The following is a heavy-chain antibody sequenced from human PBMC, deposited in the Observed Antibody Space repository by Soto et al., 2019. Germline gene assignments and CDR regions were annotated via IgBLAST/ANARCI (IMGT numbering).Heavy chain of an antibody. V-gene: IGHV3-66*01. CDR3: ARLFSGYSSSWDRRKYYYYYYMDV. D-gene: IGHD6-13*01. Sequence: GGSLRLSCAASGFTVSSNYMSWVRQAPGKGLEWVSVIYSGGSTYYADSVKGRFTISRDNSKNTLYLQMNSLRAEDTAVYYCARLFSGYSSSWDRRKYYYYYYMDVWGKGTTVTVSS. CDR2: IYSGGST. J-gene: IGHJ6*03. CDR1: GFTVSSNY.